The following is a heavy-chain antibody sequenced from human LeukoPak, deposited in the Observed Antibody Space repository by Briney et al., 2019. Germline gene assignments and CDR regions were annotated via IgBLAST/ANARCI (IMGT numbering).Heavy chain of an antibody. Sequence: GESLKISCKGSGYSFTSYWIGWVRQMPGKGLEWMGIIYPGDSDTRYSPSFQGQVTISADKSNSTAYLQWSSLKASDSAMYYCARTGYTSRWAIDYWGQGTLVTVSS. V-gene: IGHV5-51*01. D-gene: IGHD6-13*01. CDR3: ARTGYTSRWAIDY. CDR2: IYPGDSDT. J-gene: IGHJ4*02. CDR1: GYSFTSYW.